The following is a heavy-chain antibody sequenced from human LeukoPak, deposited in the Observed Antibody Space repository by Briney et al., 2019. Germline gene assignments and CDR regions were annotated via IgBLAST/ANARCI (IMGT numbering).Heavy chain of an antibody. CDR3: ARGSGESYY. J-gene: IGHJ4*02. CDR1: GGSFSGYY. D-gene: IGHD3-10*01. Sequence: SENLSLTCAVYGGSFSGYYWSWIRQPPGKGLEWIGEINHSGSTNYNPSLKSRVTISVDTSKNQFSLKLSSVTAADTAVYYCARGSGESYYWGQGTLVTVSS. V-gene: IGHV4-34*01. CDR2: INHSGST.